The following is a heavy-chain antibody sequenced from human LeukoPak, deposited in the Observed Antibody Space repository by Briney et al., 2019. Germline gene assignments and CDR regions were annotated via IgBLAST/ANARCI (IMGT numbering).Heavy chain of an antibody. V-gene: IGHV4-59*01. D-gene: IGHD2-21*02. CDR3: ARRPYCGGDCYYDY. CDR1: GGSISTYD. CDR2: IYYSGNT. J-gene: IGHJ4*02. Sequence: SETLSLNCIVSGGSISTYDWSWIRQPPGKGLEWIGYIYYSGNTNYNPSLKSRVTIAVDTSNNQVSLKLNSVTAADTAVYYCARRPYCGGDCYYDYWGQGTLVTDSS.